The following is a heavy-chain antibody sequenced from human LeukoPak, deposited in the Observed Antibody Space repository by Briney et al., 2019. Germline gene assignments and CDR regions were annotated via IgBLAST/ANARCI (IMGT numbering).Heavy chain of an antibody. CDR2: IRGSSSAM. CDR1: GFSFSTYS. D-gene: IGHD3-9*01. Sequence: PGGSLRLSCAASGFSFSTYSTNWVRQAPGKGLEWVSNIRGSSSAMNYADSVRGRFAISRDNAKNSLYLEMSSLRAEDTAVYYCARDRDWSFDYWGQGTLVTVSS. V-gene: IGHV3-48*04. CDR3: ARDRDWSFDY. J-gene: IGHJ4*02.